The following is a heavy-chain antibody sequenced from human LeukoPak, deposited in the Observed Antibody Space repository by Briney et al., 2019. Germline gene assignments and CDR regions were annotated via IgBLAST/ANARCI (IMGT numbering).Heavy chain of an antibody. V-gene: IGHV3-30*04. D-gene: IGHD4/OR15-4a*01. CDR3: AKEIYGDPTGGRFQH. J-gene: IGHJ1*01. CDR2: ISYDGSNK. Sequence: GRSLRLSCAASGFTFSSYAMHWVRQAPGKGLEWVAVISYDGSNKYYADSVRGRFTISRDNSKNTLYLQMNSLRAEDTAVYYCAKEIYGDPTGGRFQHWGQGTLVTVSS. CDR1: GFTFSSYA.